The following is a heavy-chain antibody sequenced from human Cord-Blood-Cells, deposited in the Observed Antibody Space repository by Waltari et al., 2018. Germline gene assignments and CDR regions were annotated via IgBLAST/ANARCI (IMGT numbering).Heavy chain of an antibody. CDR2: IYYSGST. V-gene: IGHV4-39*01. J-gene: IGHJ3*02. Sequence: QLQLQESGPGLVKPSVTLSLTCTVSGGSISSSSYYWGWIRQPPGKGLEWIGSIYYSGSTYYNPSLKSRVTISVDTSKNQFSLKLSSVTAADTAVYYCASSTGDDAFDIWGQGTMVTVSS. D-gene: IGHD7-27*01. CDR3: ASSTGDDAFDI. CDR1: GGSISSSSYY.